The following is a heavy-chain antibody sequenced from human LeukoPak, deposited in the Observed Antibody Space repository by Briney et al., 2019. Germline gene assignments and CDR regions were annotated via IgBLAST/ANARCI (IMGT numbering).Heavy chain of an antibody. Sequence: GGSLRLSCAASGFTFSSYAMSWVRQAPGKGLEWVSYISSSGYTIHYADSVKGRFTTSRDNAKNSLYLQMNSLRAEDTAVYYCARGRDGYNMYHFDYWGQGTLVTVSS. CDR1: GFTFSSYA. CDR2: ISSSGYTI. J-gene: IGHJ4*02. D-gene: IGHD5-24*01. CDR3: ARGRDGYNMYHFDY. V-gene: IGHV3-48*03.